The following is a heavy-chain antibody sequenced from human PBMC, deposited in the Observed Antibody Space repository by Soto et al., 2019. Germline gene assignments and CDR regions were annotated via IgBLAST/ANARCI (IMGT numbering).Heavy chain of an antibody. CDR3: ARHPSFHSNPFFWFDP. CDR2: IFYSGST. CDR1: GGSIYSSSYY. Sequence: SETLSLTCTVSGGSIYSSSYYWGWIRQPPGKGLEWIGSIFYSGSTYHNPSLKSRATISVDTSKNQFSLRLSSVTAADTAVYNCARHPSFHSNPFFWFDPWGQGTLVTVSS. D-gene: IGHD4-4*01. V-gene: IGHV4-39*01. J-gene: IGHJ5*02.